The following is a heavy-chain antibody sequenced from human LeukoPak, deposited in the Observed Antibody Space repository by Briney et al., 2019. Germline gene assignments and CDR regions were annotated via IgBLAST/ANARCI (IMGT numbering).Heavy chain of an antibody. D-gene: IGHD2-15*01. CDR3: ARAGPGYCSGSSCFDY. CDR1: GGSISGYC. Sequence: SETLSLTCTVSGGSISGYCWSWIRQPPGKGLEWIGYIYYSGSTNYNPSLKSRVTISLDTSKNQFSLKLSSVTAADPAVYYCARAGPGYCSGSSCFDYWGQGTLVTVSS. CDR2: IYYSGST. J-gene: IGHJ4*02. V-gene: IGHV4-59*01.